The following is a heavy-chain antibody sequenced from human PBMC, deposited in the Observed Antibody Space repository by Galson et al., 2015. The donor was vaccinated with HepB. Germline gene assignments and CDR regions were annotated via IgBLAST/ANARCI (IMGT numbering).Heavy chain of an antibody. D-gene: IGHD2-21*01. CDR3: AKGDTPWGGFDI. Sequence: PLSLPFAAFGFTLSGFGLPWVRQAPGKGLEWVSAISDGGDTTYYADSVKGRFSITRDISKSTLSLQMNSLRAEDTAVYYCAKGDTPWGGFDIWGQGTMVTVSS. J-gene: IGHJ3*02. CDR1: GFTLSGFG. V-gene: IGHV3-23*01. CDR2: ISDGGDTT.